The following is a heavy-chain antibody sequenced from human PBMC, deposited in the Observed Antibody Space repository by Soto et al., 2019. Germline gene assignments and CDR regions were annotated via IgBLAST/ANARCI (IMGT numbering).Heavy chain of an antibody. CDR3: ARALGVDYYGSGSYPNPVYNWFDP. V-gene: IGHV3-33*01. Sequence: PGGSLRLSCAASGFMFSNHGMHWVRQAPGKGLEWVAVIWSDGNNRYYADSVKGRFTISRDNSKNTVYLQMNSLRAEDTAVYYCARALGVDYYGSGSYPNPVYNWFDPWGQETLLTISS. D-gene: IGHD3-10*01. J-gene: IGHJ5*02. CDR2: IWSDGNNR. CDR1: GFMFSNHG.